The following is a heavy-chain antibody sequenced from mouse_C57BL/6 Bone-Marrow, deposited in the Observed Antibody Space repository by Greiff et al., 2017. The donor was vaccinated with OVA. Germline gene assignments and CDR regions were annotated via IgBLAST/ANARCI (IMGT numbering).Heavy chain of an antibody. CDR3: SRGGDGYDYEDYFDD. CDR1: GYTFTSYW. D-gene: IGHD2-4*01. J-gene: IGHJ2*01. V-gene: IGHV1-64*01. CDR2: IHPNSGST. Sequence: QVQLKQPGAELVKPGASVKLSCKASGYTFTSYWMHWVKQRPGQGLEWIGMIHPNSGSTNYNEKFKSKATLTVDKSSSTAYMQLSSLTSEDSAVYYCSRGGDGYDYEDYFDDWGQGTTLTVSS.